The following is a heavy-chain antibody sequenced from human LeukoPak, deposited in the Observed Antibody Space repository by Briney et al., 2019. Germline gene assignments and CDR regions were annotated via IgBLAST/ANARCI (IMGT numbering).Heavy chain of an antibody. D-gene: IGHD6-13*01. CDR2: IKSKTDGGTT. V-gene: IGHV3-15*01. CDR1: GFTFSGSA. CDR3: TTDERAAAGT. Sequence: GGSLRLSCAASGFTFSGSAIHWVRQASGKGREWVGRIKSKTDGGTTDYAAPVKGRFTISRDDSKNTLYLQMNSLKTEDTAVYYCTTDERAAAGTWGQGTLVTVSS. J-gene: IGHJ4*02.